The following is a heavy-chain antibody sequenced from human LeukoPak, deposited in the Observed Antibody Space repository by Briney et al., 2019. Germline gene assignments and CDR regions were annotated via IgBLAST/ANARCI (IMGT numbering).Heavy chain of an antibody. J-gene: IGHJ4*02. Sequence: GGSLKLSCAASGFTFSSYGMHWVRQAPGKGLEWVAFIRYDGSDKYYADSVKGRFTISRDNSKNTLFLQMNSLRPEDTAVYYCAKDSWEVGATSEIDHWGQGTLVTVSS. CDR3: AKDSWEVGATSEIDH. CDR1: GFTFSSYG. D-gene: IGHD1-26*01. CDR2: IRYDGSDK. V-gene: IGHV3-30*02.